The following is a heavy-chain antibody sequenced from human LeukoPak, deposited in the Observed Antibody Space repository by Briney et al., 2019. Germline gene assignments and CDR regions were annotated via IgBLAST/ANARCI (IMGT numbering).Heavy chain of an antibody. J-gene: IGHJ4*02. V-gene: IGHV3-23*01. CDR1: GFTFSSYA. CDR2: ISGSGGST. Sequence: HSGGSLRLSCAASGFTFSSYAMSWVRQAPGKGLEWVSAISGSGGSTYYADSVKGRFTISRDNSKNTLYLQMNSLRAEDTAVYYCAKTLYSSSWFFDYWGQGTLVTVSS. D-gene: IGHD6-13*01. CDR3: AKTLYSSSWFFDY.